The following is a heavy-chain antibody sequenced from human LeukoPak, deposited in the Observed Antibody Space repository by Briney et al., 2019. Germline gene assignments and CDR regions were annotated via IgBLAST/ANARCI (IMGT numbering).Heavy chain of an antibody. V-gene: IGHV3-21*01. J-gene: IGHJ4*02. D-gene: IGHD3-3*01. CDR2: ISSSSSYI. CDR3: ARPYDFWSGYPDY. CDR1: GFTFSSYS. Sequence: GGSLRLYCAASGFTFSSYSMKWVRQAPGKGLEWVSSISSSSSYIYYADSVKGRFTISRDNAKNSLYLQMNSLRAEDTAVYYCARPYDFWSGYPDYWGQGTLVTVSS.